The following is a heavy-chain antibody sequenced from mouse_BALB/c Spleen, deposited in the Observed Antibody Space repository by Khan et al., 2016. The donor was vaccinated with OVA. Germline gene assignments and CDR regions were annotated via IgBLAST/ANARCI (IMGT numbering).Heavy chain of an antibody. CDR1: GYTFTDYV. CDR2: IYPGSGTT. V-gene: IGHV1-77*01. CDR3: AKNYASWFAY. J-gene: IGHJ3*01. Sequence: QVRLQQSGPELVKPGASVKMSCKASGYTFTDYVINWVKQRTGQGLEWIGEIYPGSGTTYYNEKFKGKATLTADKSSNTAYMQLSSLSSEDSAVYCCAKNYASWFAYWGQGTLVTVSA.